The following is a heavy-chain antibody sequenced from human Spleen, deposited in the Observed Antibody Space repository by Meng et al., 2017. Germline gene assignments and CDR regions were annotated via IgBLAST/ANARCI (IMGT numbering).Heavy chain of an antibody. CDR2: ISGSGGST. CDR3: AKDLYCSSTSCYPRFYYYYGMDV. CDR1: GFTFSSYA. J-gene: IGHJ6*02. D-gene: IGHD2-2*01. Sequence: GESLKISCAASGFTFSSYAMSWVRQAPGKGLEWVSTISGSGGSTYFADSVKGRFTISRDNSKNSLYLQMNSLRTEDTALYYCAKDLYCSSTSCYPRFYYYYGMDVWGQGTTVTVSS. V-gene: IGHV3-23*01.